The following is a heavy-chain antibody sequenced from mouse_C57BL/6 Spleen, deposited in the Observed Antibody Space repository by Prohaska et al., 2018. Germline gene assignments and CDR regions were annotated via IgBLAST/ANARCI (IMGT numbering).Heavy chain of an antibody. Sequence: GAELVRPGASVTLSCKASGYTFTDYEMHWVKQTPVHGLEWIGAIDPETGGTAYNQKFKGKAILTADKSSSTAYMELRSLTSEDSAVYYCTRGGYGNYPLYFDYWGQGTTLTVSS. J-gene: IGHJ2*01. CDR2: IDPETGGT. CDR1: GYTFTDYE. CDR3: TRGGYGNYPLYFDY. D-gene: IGHD2-10*02. V-gene: IGHV1-15*01.